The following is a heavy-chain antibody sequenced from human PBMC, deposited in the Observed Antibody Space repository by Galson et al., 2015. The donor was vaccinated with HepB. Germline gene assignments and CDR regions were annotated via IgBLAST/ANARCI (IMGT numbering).Heavy chain of an antibody. CDR3: EKVDTALVYDAFDI. CDR2: ITGSGGST. CDR1: GFTLSTYA. D-gene: IGHD5-18*01. V-gene: IGHV3-23*01. Sequence: SLRLSCAASGFTLSTYAMSWVRQAPGKGLEWVSTITGSGGSTYYADSVKGRFTISRDNSKNTLYLQMNSLRAEDTAVYYCEKVDTALVYDAFDIWGQGTMVTVSS. J-gene: IGHJ3*02.